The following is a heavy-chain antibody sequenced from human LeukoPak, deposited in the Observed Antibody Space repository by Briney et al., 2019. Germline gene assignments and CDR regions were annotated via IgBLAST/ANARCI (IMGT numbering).Heavy chain of an antibody. CDR1: GFTFSSYA. CDR3: ARDLGRYGSGSSTSWGFDY. J-gene: IGHJ4*02. CDR2: ISYDGSNK. V-gene: IGHV3-30-3*01. Sequence: GGSLRLSCAASGFTFSSYAMLWVRQAPGKGLEWVAVISYDGSNKYYADSVKGRFTISRDNSKNTLYLQMNSLRAEDTAVYYCARDLGRYGSGSSTSWGFDYWGQGTLVTVSS. D-gene: IGHD3-10*01.